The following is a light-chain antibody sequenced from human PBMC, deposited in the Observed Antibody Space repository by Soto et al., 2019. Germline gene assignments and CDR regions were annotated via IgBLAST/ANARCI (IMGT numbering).Light chain of an antibody. J-gene: IGKJ5*01. CDR1: QSVLYSSDNKNY. CDR2: WAS. V-gene: IGKV4-1*01. CDR3: QQYYSTPRT. Sequence: IVMTQSPDSLAVSLGDRSTINCNSSQSVLYSSDNKNYLAWYQQKAGQPPKLLIYWASTRESGVPDRFSGSGSGTDFTLTISSLQAGDVAVYYCQQYYSTPRTFGQGTRLEIK.